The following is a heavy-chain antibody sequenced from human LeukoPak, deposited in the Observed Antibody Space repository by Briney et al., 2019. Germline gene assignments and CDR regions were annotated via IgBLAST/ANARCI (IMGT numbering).Heavy chain of an antibody. J-gene: IGHJ3*02. CDR2: ICHSGST. Sequence: SETLSLTCAVSGGSISSSNWWSWVRQPTGKGLEWIGEICHSGSTNYNPSLKSRVTISVDKSKNQFSLKLSSVTAADTAVYYCASYGDYGHFDIWGQGTMVTVSS. CDR1: GGSISSSNW. CDR3: ASYGDYGHFDI. D-gene: IGHD4-17*01. V-gene: IGHV4-4*02.